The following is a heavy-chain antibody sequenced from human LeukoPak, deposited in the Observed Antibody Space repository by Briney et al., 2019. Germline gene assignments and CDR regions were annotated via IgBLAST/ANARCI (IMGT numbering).Heavy chain of an antibody. CDR3: ARLSCDSSGYYCSYFDY. J-gene: IGHJ4*02. D-gene: IGHD3-22*01. Sequence: GESLKISCKGSGYSFSSYWIGWVRQMPGKGLEWMGIIYPGDSDTRYSPSFQGQVTISADKSISTAYLQWSSLKASDTAMYYCARLSCDSSGYYCSYFDYWGQGTLVTVSS. CDR1: GYSFSSYW. V-gene: IGHV5-51*01. CDR2: IYPGDSDT.